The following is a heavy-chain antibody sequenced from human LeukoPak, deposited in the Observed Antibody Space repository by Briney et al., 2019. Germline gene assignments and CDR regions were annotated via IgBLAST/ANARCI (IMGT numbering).Heavy chain of an antibody. V-gene: IGHV1-69*05. CDR1: GGTFSSYA. J-gene: IGHJ4*02. D-gene: IGHD3-3*02. Sequence: SVKVSCKASGGTFSSYAISWVRQAPGQGLEWMGGIIPIFGTANYAQKFQGRVTITTDESTSTAYMELSSLRSEDTAVYYCARAREATFLPAQYYFDYWGQGTLVTASS. CDR2: IIPIFGTA. CDR3: ARAREATFLPAQYYFDY.